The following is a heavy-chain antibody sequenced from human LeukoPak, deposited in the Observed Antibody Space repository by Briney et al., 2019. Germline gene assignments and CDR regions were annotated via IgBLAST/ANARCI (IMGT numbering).Heavy chain of an antibody. V-gene: IGHV1-2*02. CDR3: ARIAAAENYFDY. J-gene: IGHJ4*02. Sequence: GASVKVSCKASGYTFTGYYMHWVRQAPGQGLEWMGWINPNSGGTNYAQKLQGRVTMTTDTSTSTAYMELRSLRSDDTAVYYCARIAAAENYFDYWGQGTLVTVSS. D-gene: IGHD6-13*01. CDR1: GYTFTGYY. CDR2: INPNSGGT.